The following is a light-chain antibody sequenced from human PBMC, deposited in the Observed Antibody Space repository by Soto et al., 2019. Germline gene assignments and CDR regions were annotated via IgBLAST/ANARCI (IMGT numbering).Light chain of an antibody. V-gene: IGLV2-8*01. CDR2: EVN. Sequence: QSVLTQPPSASGSPGQSVAIPSTGTISDVGGYNYVSWYQQHPGKAPKLMIYEVNKRPSGVPDRFSGSKSGNTASLTVSGLQAEDEADYYCSSYAGSSNVFGTGTKVTVL. CDR3: SSYAGSSNV. J-gene: IGLJ1*01. CDR1: ISDVGGYNY.